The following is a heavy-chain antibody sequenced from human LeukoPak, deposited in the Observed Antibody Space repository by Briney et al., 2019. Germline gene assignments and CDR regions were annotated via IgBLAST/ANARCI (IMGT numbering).Heavy chain of an antibody. CDR2: IYHSGST. J-gene: IGHJ4*02. CDR3: ARDGGKKIDY. Sequence: SETLSLTCAVSGGSISSSNWWSWVRQPPGKGLEWIGEIYHSGSTNYNPSLKSRVTISVDTSKNQFSLKLSSVTAADTAVYYCARDGGKKIDYWGQGTLVTVSS. CDR1: GGSISSSNW. D-gene: IGHD3-16*01. V-gene: IGHV4-4*02.